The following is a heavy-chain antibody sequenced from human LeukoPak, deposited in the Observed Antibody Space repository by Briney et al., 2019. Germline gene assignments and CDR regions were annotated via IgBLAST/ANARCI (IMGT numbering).Heavy chain of an antibody. D-gene: IGHD2-2*03. CDR1: GFNFRTHA. Sequence: GRSLRLSCSASGFNFRTHAMHWVRQAPGKGLEWVAFIRYDGSNKYYADSVKGRFTISRDNSKNTLYLQMNSLRADDTAVYYCAKDLDIVVVPASTGFDYWGQGTLVTVSS. J-gene: IGHJ4*02. CDR3: AKDLDIVVVPASTGFDY. V-gene: IGHV3-30*02. CDR2: IRYDGSNK.